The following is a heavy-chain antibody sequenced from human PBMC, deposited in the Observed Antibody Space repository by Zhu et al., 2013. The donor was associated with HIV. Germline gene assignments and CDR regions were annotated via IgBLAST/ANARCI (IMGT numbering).Heavy chain of an antibody. CDR2: VDPSGGTT. J-gene: IGHJ3*02. Sequence: QVQLVQSGAEVKKPGASVKVSCKASGYTFTKYSLHWVRQAPGRGLEWMGIVDPSGGTTTFAQKFQGRVSMTRDTSTNTGYLQLSSLTSEDMAIYYCARDNKGGAFDIWGQGTMVTVSS. D-gene: IGHD3-16*01. CDR1: GYTFTKYS. V-gene: IGHV1-46*01. CDR3: ARDNKGGAFDI.